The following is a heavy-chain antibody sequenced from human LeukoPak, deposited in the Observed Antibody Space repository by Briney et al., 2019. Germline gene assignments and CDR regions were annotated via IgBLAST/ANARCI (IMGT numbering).Heavy chain of an antibody. V-gene: IGHV3-15*01. D-gene: IGHD1-26*01. CDR2: IKSKRDGETT. Sequence: KSGGSLRLSCAGSGFNFQYAWMTWVRQAPGKGLEWVGRIKSKRDGETTDYAALVKSRVSISRDDSKNTVYLQMNSVRTEDTAVYYCTSLVGSPTYWGQGTLVTVSS. CDR1: GFNFQYAW. CDR3: TSLVGSPTY. J-gene: IGHJ4*02.